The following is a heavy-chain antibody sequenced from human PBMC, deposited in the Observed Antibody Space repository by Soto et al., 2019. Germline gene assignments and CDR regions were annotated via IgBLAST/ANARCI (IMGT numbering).Heavy chain of an antibody. Sequence: PSETLSLTCTVSGGSISSYYWIWIRQPPGKGLEWIGYIYYSGSTNYTPSLKSLVTISVDTSKNQFSLKLSSVPAADTAVYYCARGVGGTAYGDHKYFVYWCQGLLVTV. J-gene: IGHJ4*02. CDR3: ARGVGGTAYGDHKYFVY. D-gene: IGHD4-17*01. CDR1: GGSISSYY. V-gene: IGHV4-59*01. CDR2: IYYSGST.